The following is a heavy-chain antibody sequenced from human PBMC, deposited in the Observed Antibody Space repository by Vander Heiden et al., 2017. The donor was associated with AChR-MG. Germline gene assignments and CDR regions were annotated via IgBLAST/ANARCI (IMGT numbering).Heavy chain of an antibody. CDR2: LKPNSGRT. D-gene: IGHD3-10*01. J-gene: IGHJ4*01. CDR3: ARERGLISSEPDY. Sequence: VQLVQSGAEVKKPGASVKVSCKASGYSFSTYEINWVRQATGQGLEWMGWLKPNSGRTAYAQKFQGRVTMTRDTSINTVYMELSGLRYEDTAVYYCARERGLISSEPDYGSHGTLVTVSS. CDR1: GYSFSTYE. V-gene: IGHV1-8*02.